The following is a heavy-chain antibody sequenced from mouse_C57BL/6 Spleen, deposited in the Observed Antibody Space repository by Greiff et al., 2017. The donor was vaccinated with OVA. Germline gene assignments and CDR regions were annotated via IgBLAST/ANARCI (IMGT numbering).Heavy chain of an antibody. CDR1: GYTFTDYE. CDR3: AIYYYASGAMDY. V-gene: IGHV1-15*01. J-gene: IGHJ4*01. Sequence: QVQLQQSGAELVRPGASVTLSCKASGYTFTDYEMHWVKQTPVHGLEWIGAIDPETGGTAYNQKFKGKAILTADKSSSTAYMELRSLTSEDSAVYYCAIYYYASGAMDYWGQGTSVTVSS. D-gene: IGHD1-1*01. CDR2: IDPETGGT.